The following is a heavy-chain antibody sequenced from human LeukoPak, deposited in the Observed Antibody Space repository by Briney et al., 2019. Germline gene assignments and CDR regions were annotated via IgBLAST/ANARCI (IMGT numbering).Heavy chain of an antibody. D-gene: IGHD3-10*01. J-gene: IGHJ6*02. Sequence: SVKVSCKASGGTFSSYAISWVRQAPGQGLEWMGGIIPIFGTANYAQKFQGRATITADESTSTAYMELSSLRSEDTAVYYCARVQDSLLWFGESPPYGMDVWGQGTTVTVSS. CDR2: IIPIFGTA. V-gene: IGHV1-69*13. CDR1: GGTFSSYA. CDR3: ARVQDSLLWFGESPPYGMDV.